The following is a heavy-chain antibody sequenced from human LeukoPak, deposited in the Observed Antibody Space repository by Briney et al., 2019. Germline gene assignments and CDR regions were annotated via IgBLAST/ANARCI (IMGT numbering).Heavy chain of an antibody. J-gene: IGHJ5*02. D-gene: IGHD2-2*01. Sequence: GGSLRLSCAASGFTFSSYSMNWVRQAPGKGLEWVLSISSSSSYIYYADSVKGRFTISRDNAKNSLYLQMNSLRAEDTAVYYCASLDDIVVVPAAIREFDPWGQGTLVTVSS. CDR2: ISSSSSYI. CDR1: GFTFSSYS. CDR3: ASLDDIVVVPAAIREFDP. V-gene: IGHV3-21*01.